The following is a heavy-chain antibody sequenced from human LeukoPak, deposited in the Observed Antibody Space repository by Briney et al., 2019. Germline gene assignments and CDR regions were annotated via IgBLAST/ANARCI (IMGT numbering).Heavy chain of an antibody. D-gene: IGHD6-13*01. Sequence: ASVKVSCKASGGTFSSYAISWVRQAPGQGLEWMGWINTNTGNPTYAQGFTGRFVFSLDTSVSTAYLQISSLKAEDTAVYYCARDSTKGQQSNWFDPWGQGTLVTVSS. CDR1: GGTFSSYA. CDR3: ARDSTKGQQSNWFDP. J-gene: IGHJ5*02. CDR2: INTNTGNP. V-gene: IGHV7-4-1*02.